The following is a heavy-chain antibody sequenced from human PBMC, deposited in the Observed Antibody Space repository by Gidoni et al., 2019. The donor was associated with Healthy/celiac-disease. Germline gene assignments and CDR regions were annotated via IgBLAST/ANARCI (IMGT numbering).Heavy chain of an antibody. CDR3: ARLFRAYDYVWGSYRPYFDY. J-gene: IGHJ4*02. V-gene: IGHV4-34*01. D-gene: IGHD3-16*02. CDR1: GGSFSGYD. CDR2: INHSGST. Sequence: QVQLQQWGAGLLKPSVTLSLTCAVYGGSFSGYDWSWIRQPPGKGLEWIGEINHSGSTNYNPSLKSRVTISVDTSKNQFSLKLSSVPAADTAVYYCARLFRAYDYVWGSYRPYFDYWGQGTLVTVSS.